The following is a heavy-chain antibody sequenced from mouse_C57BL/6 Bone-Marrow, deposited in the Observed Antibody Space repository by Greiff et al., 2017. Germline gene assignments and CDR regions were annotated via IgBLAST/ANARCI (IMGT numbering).Heavy chain of an antibody. Sequence: QVQLQQSGAELVKPGASVKLSCKASGYTFTSYSMHWVKQTPGRGLEWIGAIDPDSGGTKYNEKFKCKATLTVDKHSSTAYMQLSSLTSEDSAVYYCERSSNYDIYAMDYWGQGTTVTVSS. V-gene: IGHV1-72*01. D-gene: IGHD2-5*01. J-gene: IGHJ4*01. CDR2: IDPDSGGT. CDR3: ERSSNYDIYAMDY. CDR1: GYTFTSYS.